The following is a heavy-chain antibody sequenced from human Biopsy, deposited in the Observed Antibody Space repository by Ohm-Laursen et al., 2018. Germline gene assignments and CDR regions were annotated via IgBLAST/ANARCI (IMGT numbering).Heavy chain of an antibody. J-gene: IGHJ6*02. V-gene: IGHV3-11*01. D-gene: IGHD4-23*01. CDR2: ISGGGTI. CDR3: ARDTRWSPYSMDV. CDR1: GFSFSDYH. Sequence: SLRLSCTASGFSFSDYHMRWIRQAPGRGLEWVSYISGGGTIYYGDSMKGRVTTSRDNAKNSLYLQMHGLRAEDTAVYYCARDTRWSPYSMDVWGQGTTVTVSS.